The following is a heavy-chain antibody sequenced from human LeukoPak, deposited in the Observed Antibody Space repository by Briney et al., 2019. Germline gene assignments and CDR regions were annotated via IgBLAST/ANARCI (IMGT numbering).Heavy chain of an antibody. CDR1: GYSISSGYY. CDR3: AREFTYYDSSGYHTMGWFDP. CDR2: IYHSGST. Sequence: PSETLSLTCTVSGYSISSGYYWGWIRQPPGKGLEWIGSIYHSGSTYYNPSLKSRVTISVDTSKNQFSLKLSSVTAADTAVYYCAREFTYYDSSGYHTMGWFDPWGQGTLVTVSS. J-gene: IGHJ5*02. V-gene: IGHV4-38-2*02. D-gene: IGHD3-22*01.